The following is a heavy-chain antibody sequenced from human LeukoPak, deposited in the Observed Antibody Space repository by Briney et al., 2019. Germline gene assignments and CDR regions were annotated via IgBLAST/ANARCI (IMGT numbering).Heavy chain of an antibody. CDR1: GGSFSGYC. D-gene: IGHD5-18*01. Sequence: SETLSLTCAVYGGSFSGYCWSWIRQPPGKGLEWIGEINHSGSTNYNPSLKSRVTISVDTSKNQFSLKLSSVTAADTAVYYCARGWDTAMVFDYWGQGTLVTVSS. CDR2: INHSGST. J-gene: IGHJ4*02. V-gene: IGHV4-34*01. CDR3: ARGWDTAMVFDY.